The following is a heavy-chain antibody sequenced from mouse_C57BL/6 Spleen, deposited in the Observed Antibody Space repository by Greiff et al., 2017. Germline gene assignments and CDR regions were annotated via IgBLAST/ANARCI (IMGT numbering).Heavy chain of an antibody. CDR2: IHPNSGST. Sequence: QVQLQQPGAELVKPGASVKLSCKASGYTFPSYWMHWVKQRPGQGLEWIGMIHPNSGSTNYNEKFKSKATLTVDKSSSTAYMQLSSLTSEDSAVYYCARWDYYGEGYFDVWGTGTTVTVSS. V-gene: IGHV1-64*01. CDR1: GYTFPSYW. D-gene: IGHD1-1*01. CDR3: ARWDYYGEGYFDV. J-gene: IGHJ1*03.